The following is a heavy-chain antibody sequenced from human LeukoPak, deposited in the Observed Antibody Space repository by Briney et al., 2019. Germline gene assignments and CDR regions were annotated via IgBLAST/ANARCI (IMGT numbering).Heavy chain of an antibody. CDR1: GGSISSGGDY. J-gene: IGHJ4*02. CDR3: AKSTGYSTTGRDFDS. Sequence: ETLSLTCTVSGGSISSGGDYWSWIRQAPGKGLEWVSDISGGGATTFYADSVKGRFTISRDNSKNTLYLQLSSLRAEDTAVYYCAKSTGYSTTGRDFDSWGRGTLVTVSS. V-gene: IGHV3-23*01. CDR2: ISGGGATT. D-gene: IGHD6-13*01.